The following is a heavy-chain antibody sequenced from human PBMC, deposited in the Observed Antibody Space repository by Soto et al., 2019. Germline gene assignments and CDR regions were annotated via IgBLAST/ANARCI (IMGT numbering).Heavy chain of an antibody. CDR2: IIPIFGTA. D-gene: IGHD2-2*01. V-gene: IGHV1-69*06. CDR3: ARESAAARGVYYFDY. J-gene: IGHJ4*02. Sequence: SVKVSCKASGGTFSSYAISWVRQAPGQGLEWMGGIIPIFGTANYAQKFQGRVTITADKSTSTAYMELSSLRSEDTAVYYCARESAAARGVYYFDYWGQGTLVTVSS. CDR1: GGTFSSYA.